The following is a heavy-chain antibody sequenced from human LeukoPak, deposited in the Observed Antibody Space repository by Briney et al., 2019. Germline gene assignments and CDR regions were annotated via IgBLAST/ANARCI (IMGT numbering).Heavy chain of an antibody. J-gene: IGHJ4*02. CDR3: ARAQGTRYLERASESTFDY. V-gene: IGHV1-18*04. D-gene: IGHD1-20*01. Sequence: ASVKVSCKASGYTFTSYGISWVRQAPGQGLEWMGWISAYNGNTNYAQKLQGRVTMTTDTSTSTAYMELRSLRSDDTAVYYCARAQGTRYLERASESTFDYWGQGTLVTVPS. CDR1: GYTFTSYG. CDR2: ISAYNGNT.